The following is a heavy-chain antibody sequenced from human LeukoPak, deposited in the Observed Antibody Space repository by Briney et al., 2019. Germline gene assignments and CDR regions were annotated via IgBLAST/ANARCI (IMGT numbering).Heavy chain of an antibody. CDR2: IGSDGGSE. Sequence: GGSLRLSCVASGFNFSDSWMHWVRQAPGRGLVWVSRIGSDGGSETYADSVKGRFAISRDNAKNTLYLQMNSLRAEDTAVYYCARTFHDYVWGTLDAFHIWGQGTMVTV. CDR3: ARTFHDYVWGTLDAFHI. V-gene: IGHV3-74*01. D-gene: IGHD3-16*01. J-gene: IGHJ3*02. CDR1: GFNFSDSW.